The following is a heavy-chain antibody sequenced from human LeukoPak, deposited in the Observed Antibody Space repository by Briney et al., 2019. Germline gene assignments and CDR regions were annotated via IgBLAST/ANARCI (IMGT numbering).Heavy chain of an antibody. CDR3: ARDTYYYNSSAFYHCYYGMDV. CDR2: IEYDGSKT. J-gene: IGHJ6*02. D-gene: IGHD3-22*01. CDR1: GFTFSNCW. V-gene: IGHV3-74*01. Sequence: GGSLRLSCAASGFTFSNCWMHWVRQAPGTGLEWVSRIEYDGSKTKYADSVKGRFTISRDNAKNTLYLQMNSLRAEDTAVYYCARDTYYYNSSAFYHCYYGMDVWGQGTTVTVSS.